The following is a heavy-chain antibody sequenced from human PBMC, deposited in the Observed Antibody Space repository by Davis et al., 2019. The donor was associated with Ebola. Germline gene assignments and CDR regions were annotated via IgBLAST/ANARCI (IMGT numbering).Heavy chain of an antibody. J-gene: IGHJ6*02. D-gene: IGHD2-2*01. V-gene: IGHV3-33*01. Sequence: PAGSLSLSCAASGFTFSSYGIHWVRPAPGQGLGWVAVIWTDVSNNYYANSVQGRLTSSTDNSKNTLYLQMHSLRAEDTAVYYSARDQGIVPTAHLFYYYGMDVWGQGTTVTVSS. CDR3: ARDQGIVPTAHLFYYYGMDV. CDR1: GFTFSSYG. CDR2: IWTDVSNN.